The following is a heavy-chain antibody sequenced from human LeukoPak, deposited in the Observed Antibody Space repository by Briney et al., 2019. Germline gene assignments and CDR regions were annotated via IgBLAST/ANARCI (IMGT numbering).Heavy chain of an antibody. CDR3: AREWELPSLGYYYYGMDV. CDR2: IGAYNGNT. D-gene: IGHD1-26*01. Sequence: GASVKVSCKASGYTFTSYGISWVRQAPGQGLEWMGRIGAYNGNTNYAQKFQGRVTITADESTSTAYMELSSLRSEDTAVYYCAREWELPSLGYYYYGMDVWGQGTTVTVSS. J-gene: IGHJ6*02. V-gene: IGHV1-18*01. CDR1: GYTFTSYG.